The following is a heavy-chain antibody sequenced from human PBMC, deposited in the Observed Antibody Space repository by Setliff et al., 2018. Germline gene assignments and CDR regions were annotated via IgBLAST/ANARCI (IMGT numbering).Heavy chain of an antibody. CDR3: ARDGGNGVDY. V-gene: IGHV7-4-1*02. Sequence: GASVKVSCKASGYTLNNYAMNWVRQAPGQGFEWMGWINTKTGNPTYAQDFTGRLVFSLDTSVNTAFVQISSLKAEDTAVYYCARDGGNGVDYWGQGTLVTGSS. CDR2: INTKTGNP. CDR1: GYTLNNYA. D-gene: IGHD3-16*01. J-gene: IGHJ4*02.